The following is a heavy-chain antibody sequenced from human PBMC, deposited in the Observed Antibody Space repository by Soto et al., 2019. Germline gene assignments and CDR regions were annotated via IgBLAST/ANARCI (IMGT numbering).Heavy chain of an antibody. Sequence: QVQLVQSGAEVKKPGSSVKVSCKASGGTFSSYAISWVRQAPGQGLEWMGGIIPIFVTANYAQKFQGRVTITADKSTSTADIELSRLKSEDMAVYYCDRGYYYDSSGYYSADYWGQGTLVTVSS. CDR1: GGTFSSYA. J-gene: IGHJ4*02. V-gene: IGHV1-69*06. CDR3: DRGYYYDSSGYYSADY. D-gene: IGHD3-22*01. CDR2: IIPIFVTA.